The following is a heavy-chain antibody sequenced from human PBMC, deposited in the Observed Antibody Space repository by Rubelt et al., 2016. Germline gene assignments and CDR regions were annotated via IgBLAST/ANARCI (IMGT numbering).Heavy chain of an antibody. CDR3: AASFDY. Sequence: EVQLVESGGGLGQPGGSLLLSCAASGFTFSSYWMHWVRQAPGKGLVWVSRINSDGSGTGYADSVKGRFSVSRDNAKNTLYLQMNSLRAEDTAVYYCAASFDYWGQGTLVTVSS. V-gene: IGHV3-74*01. J-gene: IGHJ4*02. CDR1: GFTFSSYW. CDR2: INSDGSGT.